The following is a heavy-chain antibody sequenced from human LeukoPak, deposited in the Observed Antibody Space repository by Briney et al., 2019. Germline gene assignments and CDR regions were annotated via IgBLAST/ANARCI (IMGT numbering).Heavy chain of an antibody. Sequence: SCKASGYTFTSYAMHWVRQAPGKGLEWVAVISYDGSNKYYADSVKGRFTISRDNSKNTLYLQMNSLRAEDTAVYYCARDRTMVRGVIDYWGQGTLVTVSS. CDR1: GYTFTSYA. CDR2: ISYDGSNK. CDR3: ARDRTMVRGVIDY. D-gene: IGHD3-10*01. J-gene: IGHJ4*02. V-gene: IGHV3-30-3*01.